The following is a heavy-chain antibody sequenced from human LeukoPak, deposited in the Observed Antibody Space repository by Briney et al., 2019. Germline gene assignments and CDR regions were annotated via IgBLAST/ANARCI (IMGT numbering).Heavy chain of an antibody. CDR2: IKQDGSEK. Sequence: GGSLRLSCAASGFTFSSYWMSWVRQAPGKGLEWVANIKQDGSEKNYVASVKGRFTISRDNAKNSLFLQMNSLRAEDTAVYYCVRDPSLGVVGGDYWGQGNLVTVSS. D-gene: IGHD3-16*01. CDR3: VRDPSLGVVGGDY. V-gene: IGHV3-7*01. J-gene: IGHJ4*02. CDR1: GFTFSSYW.